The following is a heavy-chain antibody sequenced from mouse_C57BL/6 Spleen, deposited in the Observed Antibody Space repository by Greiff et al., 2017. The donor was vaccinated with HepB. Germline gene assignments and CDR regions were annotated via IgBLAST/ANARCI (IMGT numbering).Heavy chain of an antibody. CDR2: IRLKSDNYAT. CDR3: TSDTRGYFDY. D-gene: IGHD2-12*01. J-gene: IGHJ2*01. CDR1: GFTFSNYW. Sequence: EVKLEESGGGLVQPGGSMKLSCVASGFTFSNYWMNWVRQSPEKGLEWVAQIRLKSDNYATHYAESVKGRFTISRDDSKSSVYLQMNNLRAEDTGIYYCTSDTRGYFDYWGQGTTLTVSS. V-gene: IGHV6-3*01.